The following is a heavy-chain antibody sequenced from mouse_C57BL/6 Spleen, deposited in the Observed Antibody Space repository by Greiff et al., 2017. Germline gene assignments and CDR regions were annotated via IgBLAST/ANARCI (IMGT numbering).Heavy chain of an antibody. CDR1: GFTFSSYT. CDR3: ARLGYGNYGFDY. CDR2: ISGGGGNT. J-gene: IGHJ2*01. D-gene: IGHD2-10*02. V-gene: IGHV5-9*01. Sequence: EVQRVESGGGLVKPGGSLKLSCAASGFTFSSYTMSWVRQTPEKRLEWVATISGGGGNTYYPDSVKGRFTISRDNAKNTLYLQMSSLRSEDTALYYCARLGYGNYGFDYWGQGTTLTVSS.